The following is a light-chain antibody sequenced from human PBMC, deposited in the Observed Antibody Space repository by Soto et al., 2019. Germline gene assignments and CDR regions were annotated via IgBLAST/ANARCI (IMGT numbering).Light chain of an antibody. CDR1: QGISSF. J-gene: IGKJ1*01. Sequence: DIQMTQSPSSLSASVGDSVTITCRASQGISSFLAWFQQKPGKAPKSLIYDASTLQSGVSSRFSGSGSDTHFTLTISSLQPEDFATYYCQQYHSYPASFGQGTKVEVK. CDR2: DAS. V-gene: IGKV1-16*01. CDR3: QQYHSYPAS.